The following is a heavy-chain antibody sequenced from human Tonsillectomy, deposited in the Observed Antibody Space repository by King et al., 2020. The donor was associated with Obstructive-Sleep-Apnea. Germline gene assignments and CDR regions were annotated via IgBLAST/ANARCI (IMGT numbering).Heavy chain of an antibody. CDR2: ISSSGSTI. J-gene: IGHJ3*02. CDR3: ARDRYAYYDSSGYYPDAFDI. V-gene: IGHV3-11*01. CDR1: GFTFSDYY. D-gene: IGHD3-22*01. Sequence: VQLVESGGGLVKPGGSLRLSCAASGFTFSDYYMTWIRQAPGKGLEWVSYISSSGSTIYYAYSVKVRFTISRDNAKNSLYLQMNSLRAEDTAVYYCARDRYAYYDSSGYYPDAFDIWGQGTMVTVSS.